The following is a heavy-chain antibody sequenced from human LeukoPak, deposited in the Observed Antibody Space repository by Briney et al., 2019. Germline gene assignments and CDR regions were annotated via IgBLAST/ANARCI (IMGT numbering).Heavy chain of an antibody. V-gene: IGHV1-46*01. CDR3: VREYVGGTFDY. J-gene: IGHJ4*02. CDR2: IYPTGGET. CDR1: GYTFTNYY. D-gene: IGHD3-10*02. Sequence: ASVKVSCKTSGYTFTNYYINWVRQTPGQGLEWMGVIYPTGGETDYEKRFRGRFTVTRGLSTSTVYMELSSLRFEDTAVYYCVREYVGGTFDYWGLGTLVTVSA.